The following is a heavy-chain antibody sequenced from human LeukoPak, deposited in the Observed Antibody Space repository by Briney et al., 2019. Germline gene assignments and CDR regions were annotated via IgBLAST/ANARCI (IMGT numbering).Heavy chain of an antibody. Sequence: GGSLRLSCAVSGFTFSSYSMSWVRQAPGKGLEWVSCISSGSDTIYYADSVKGRFTISRDNAKNSLYLHMNSLRDEDTAVYYCARDRDSSGYDYWGQGTLVTVSS. D-gene: IGHD3-22*01. V-gene: IGHV3-48*02. CDR2: ISSGSDTI. J-gene: IGHJ4*02. CDR1: GFTFSSYS. CDR3: ARDRDSSGYDY.